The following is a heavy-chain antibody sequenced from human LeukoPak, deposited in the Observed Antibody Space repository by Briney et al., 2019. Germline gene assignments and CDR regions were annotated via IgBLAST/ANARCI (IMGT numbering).Heavy chain of an antibody. Sequence: ASVKVSCTASRYTLSEVSVHWVRQAPGTGLEWMGGFDPEDGDTIYAQKFQGRVTMIEDRLADTAYMELTSLRSEDTAVYYCATGIPNDILSREPFDSWGQGTMVAVSS. V-gene: IGHV1-24*01. CDR1: RYTLSEVS. J-gene: IGHJ3*02. CDR3: ATGIPNDILSREPFDS. D-gene: IGHD3-9*01. CDR2: FDPEDGDT.